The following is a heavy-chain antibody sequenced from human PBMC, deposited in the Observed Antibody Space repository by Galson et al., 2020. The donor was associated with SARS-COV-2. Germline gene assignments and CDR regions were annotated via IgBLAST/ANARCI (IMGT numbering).Heavy chain of an antibody. J-gene: IGHJ6*03. D-gene: IGHD2-2*01. V-gene: IGHV4-34*01. Sequence: SAPLSLTCAVYGGSFSGYYWRWIRQPPGKGLEWIGEITHRGSTNYNPSLQSRVTISVDTSKNQFSLKLSAVTAADTAVYYCARAPTVYCSSTSCSPSDYYYYYYMDVWGKGTTVTVSS. CDR2: ITHRGST. CDR1: GGSFSGYY. CDR3: ARAPTVYCSSTSCSPSDYYYYYYMDV.